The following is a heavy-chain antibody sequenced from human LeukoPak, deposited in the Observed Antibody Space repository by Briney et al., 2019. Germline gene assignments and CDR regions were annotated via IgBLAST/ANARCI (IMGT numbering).Heavy chain of an antibody. J-gene: IGHJ4*02. CDR3: ARDPGDY. CDR1: GFTFSNYW. CDR2: IKQDGSEK. Sequence: GGSLRLFCAASGFTFSNYWMTWVRQAPGRGLEWVANIKQDGSEKYYVDSVKGRFTISRDNAKNSLYLQMNSLRAEDTAVYYCARDPGDYWGQGTLVTVSS. V-gene: IGHV3-7*01.